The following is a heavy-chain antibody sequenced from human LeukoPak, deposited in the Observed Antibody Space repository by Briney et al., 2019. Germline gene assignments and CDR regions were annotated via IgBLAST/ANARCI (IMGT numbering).Heavy chain of an antibody. CDR1: GFTFSNYA. CDR2: IRGSGGNT. CDR3: AKAQWELLRGDWFDP. J-gene: IGHJ5*02. V-gene: IGHV3-23*01. Sequence: GGSLRLSCAASGFTFSNYAMSWVRQAPGKGLEWVSAIRGSGGNTHYADSVKGGFTISRDNSKNTLYLQMNSLRAEDTAVYYCAKAQWELLRGDWFDPWGQGTLVTVSS. D-gene: IGHD1-26*01.